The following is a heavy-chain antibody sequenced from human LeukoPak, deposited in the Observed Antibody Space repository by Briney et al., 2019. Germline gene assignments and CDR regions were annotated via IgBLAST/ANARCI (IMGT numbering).Heavy chain of an antibody. CDR2: IDEAGKDR. Sequence: LPGGSLRLSCVASGFTIDSFYMSWVRQAPGKGLEWVANIDEAGKDRYYADSAKGRFTISRDNTKNSVFLDMTSLRVEDTATYFCARASPGVVFNYFDYWGQGALVPVSS. D-gene: IGHD2-15*01. CDR1: GFTIDSFY. CDR3: ARASPGVVFNYFDY. V-gene: IGHV3-7*01. J-gene: IGHJ4*01.